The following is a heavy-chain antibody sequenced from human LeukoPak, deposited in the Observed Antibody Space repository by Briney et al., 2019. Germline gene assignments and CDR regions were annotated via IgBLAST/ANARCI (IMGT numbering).Heavy chain of an antibody. Sequence: SETLSLTCAVSGYSISSGYYWGWIRQPPGKGLEWIGSIYYSGSTYYNPSLKSRVTISVDTSKNQFSLKLSSVTAADTAVYYCARLPNYYDSSGYYYYFDYWGQGTLVTVSP. CDR3: ARLPNYYDSSGYYYYFDY. CDR1: GYSISSGYY. D-gene: IGHD3-22*01. V-gene: IGHV4-38-2*01. J-gene: IGHJ4*02. CDR2: IYYSGST.